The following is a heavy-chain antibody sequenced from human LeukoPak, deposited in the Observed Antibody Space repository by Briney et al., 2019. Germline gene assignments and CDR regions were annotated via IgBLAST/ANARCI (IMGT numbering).Heavy chain of an antibody. D-gene: IGHD4-17*01. CDR3: ARDYGDYEFYYYGMDV. J-gene: IGHJ6*02. Sequence: ASVKLSCKASGYTFTSYDINWVRQATGQGLEWMGWMNPNSGNTGYAQKFQGRVTMTRNTSISTAYMELSSLRSEDTAVYYCARDYGDYEFYYYGMDVWGQGTTVTVSS. V-gene: IGHV1-8*01. CDR2: MNPNSGNT. CDR1: GYTFTSYD.